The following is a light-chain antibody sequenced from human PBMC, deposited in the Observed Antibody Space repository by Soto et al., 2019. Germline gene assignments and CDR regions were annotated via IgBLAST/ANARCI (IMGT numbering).Light chain of an antibody. V-gene: IGKV3-20*01. CDR3: QQYGSAPWT. J-gene: IGKJ1*01. Sequence: EIVLTQSPGTLSLSPGERATLSCRASQSVGSSHLARYQQKPGQAPSLLMYGASSRATGIPDRFSGSGSGTDFTLTISRLEPEDFAVYYCQQYGSAPWTFGQGTKVEIK. CDR1: QSVGSSH. CDR2: GAS.